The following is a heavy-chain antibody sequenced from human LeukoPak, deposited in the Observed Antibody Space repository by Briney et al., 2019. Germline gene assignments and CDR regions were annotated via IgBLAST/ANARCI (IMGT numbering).Heavy chain of an antibody. CDR2: IKQDGSEK. Sequence: PGGSLRLSCTASGFTFSSYWMSWFRQAPGKGLEWVANIKQDGSEKYYVDSVKGRFTISRDNAKTSLYLQMNSLRGEDTAVYYCARDYTATTWLDYWGQGTLVTVSS. CDR1: GFTFSSYW. D-gene: IGHD3-16*01. CDR3: ARDYTATTWLDY. V-gene: IGHV3-7*01. J-gene: IGHJ4*02.